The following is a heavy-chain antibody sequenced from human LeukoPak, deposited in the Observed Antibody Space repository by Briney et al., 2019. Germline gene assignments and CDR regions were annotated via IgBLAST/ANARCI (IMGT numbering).Heavy chain of an antibody. V-gene: IGHV3-30-3*01. Sequence: PGRPLRLSCAASGFTFSSYAMHGVRQAPGKGLEGVAVISFDGSNKYYADSVKGRFTISRDNSKNTLYLQMNSLRAEDTAVYYCARGLFSYDSSGYYNYWGQGTLVTVSS. J-gene: IGHJ4*02. D-gene: IGHD3-22*01. CDR1: GFTFSSYA. CDR2: ISFDGSNK. CDR3: ARGLFSYDSSGYYNY.